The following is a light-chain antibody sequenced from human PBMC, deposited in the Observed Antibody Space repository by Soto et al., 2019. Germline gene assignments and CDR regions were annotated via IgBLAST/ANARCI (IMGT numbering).Light chain of an antibody. CDR3: QQYNSYAYT. V-gene: IGKV1-5*01. Sequence: DIRMTQSPSTLSASVGDRVTITCRASQSISSWLAWYQQKPGKAPKLLIYDASSLESGVPSRFSGCGSGTEFTLTISSLQPDDFATYYCQQYNSYAYTFGQGTKLEIK. CDR2: DAS. CDR1: QSISSW. J-gene: IGKJ2*01.